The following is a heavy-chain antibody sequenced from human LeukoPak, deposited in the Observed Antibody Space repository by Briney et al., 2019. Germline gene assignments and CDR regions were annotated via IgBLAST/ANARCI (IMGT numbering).Heavy chain of an antibody. CDR2: IRYDGSNK. Sequence: GGSLRLSCAASGFTFSSYGTHWVRQAPGKGLEWVAFIRYDGSNKYYADSVKGRFTISRDNSKNTLYLQMNSLRAEDTAVYYCAKEISGAGYCSSTSCPGDYWGQGTLVTVSS. J-gene: IGHJ4*02. CDR3: AKEISGAGYCSSTSCPGDY. V-gene: IGHV3-30*02. CDR1: GFTFSSYG. D-gene: IGHD2-2*01.